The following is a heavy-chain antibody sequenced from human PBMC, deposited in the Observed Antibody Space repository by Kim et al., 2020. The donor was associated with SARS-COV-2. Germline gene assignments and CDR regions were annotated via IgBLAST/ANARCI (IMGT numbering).Heavy chain of an antibody. V-gene: IGHV4-31*03. CDR3: ATFRQQLGAFDI. J-gene: IGHJ3*02. Sequence: SETLSLTCTVSGGSISSGGYYWSWIRQHPGKGLEWIGYIYYSGSTYYNPSLKSRLTISVDTSKNQFSLKLSSVTAADTAVYYCATFRQQLGAFDIWGQGTMVTVSS. D-gene: IGHD6-13*01. CDR2: IYYSGST. CDR1: GGSISSGGYY.